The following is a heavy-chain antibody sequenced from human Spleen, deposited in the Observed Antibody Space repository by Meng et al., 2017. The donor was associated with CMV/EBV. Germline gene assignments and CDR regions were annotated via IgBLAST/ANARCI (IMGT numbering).Heavy chain of an antibody. CDR3: ARAWSSGWYNWFDP. CDR1: GGSFNDYY. V-gene: IGHV4-34*01. J-gene: IGHJ5*02. D-gene: IGHD6-19*01. CDR2: INHSGST. Sequence: SETLSLTCAVYGGSFNDYYWSWIRQPPGKGLEWIGEINHSGSTTYNPSLKSQVTISVDTSKNQFSLKLSSVSAADTAVYYCARAWSSGWYNWFDPWGQGTLVTVSS.